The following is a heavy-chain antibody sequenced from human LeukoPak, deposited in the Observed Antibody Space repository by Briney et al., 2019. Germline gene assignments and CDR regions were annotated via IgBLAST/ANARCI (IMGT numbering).Heavy chain of an antibody. J-gene: IGHJ4*02. CDR2: INHSGST. V-gene: IGHV4-34*09. Sequence: SETLSLTCAVYGGSFSGYYWSWIRQPPGKGLEWIGEINHSGSTNYNPSLKSRVTISVDTSKNQFSLKLSSVTAADTAVYYCARVDCSSTSCYFPYFDYWGQGTLVTVSS. CDR3: ARVDCSSTSCYFPYFDY. CDR1: GGSFSGYY. D-gene: IGHD2-2*01.